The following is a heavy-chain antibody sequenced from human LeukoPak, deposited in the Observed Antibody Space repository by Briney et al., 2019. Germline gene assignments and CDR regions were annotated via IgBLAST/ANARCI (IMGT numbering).Heavy chain of an antibody. J-gene: IGHJ4*02. Sequence: GASVKVSCKASGYTFTNYYIYWVRQAPGQGLEWMGIINPSGGSTSYTHKFQGRVTMTRDMSTSTVYMELSSLRSEDTAVYYCARVLHPGPFAYWGQGTLVTVSS. CDR2: INPSGGST. CDR3: ARVLHPGPFAY. V-gene: IGHV1-46*01. CDR1: GYTFTNYY.